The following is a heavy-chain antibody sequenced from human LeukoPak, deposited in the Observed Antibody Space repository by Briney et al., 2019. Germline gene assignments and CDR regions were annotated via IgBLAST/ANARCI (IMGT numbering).Heavy chain of an antibody. J-gene: IGHJ5*02. CDR1: GVSISSYY. Sequence: SETLSLTCTVSGVSISSYYWSWIRQPAGKGLEWIGRIYTSGSTNYNPSLKSRVTMSVDTSKNQFSLKLSSVTAADTAVYYCAGRYCSSTSCPSWWFDPWGQGTLVTVSS. CDR3: AGRYCSSTSCPSWWFDP. CDR2: IYTSGST. V-gene: IGHV4-4*07. D-gene: IGHD2-2*01.